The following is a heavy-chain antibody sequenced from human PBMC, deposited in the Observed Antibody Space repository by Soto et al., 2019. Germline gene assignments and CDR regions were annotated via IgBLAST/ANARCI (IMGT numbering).Heavy chain of an antibody. D-gene: IGHD6-19*01. CDR2: INNGGGT. V-gene: IGHV1-2*02. CDR3: ATSSDWSPLLDY. CDR1: QYTITNDH. J-gene: IGHJ4*02. Sequence: VSVKVACKASQYTITNDHVHWGRQAPGRRPEWMGWINNGGGTIYAQKFPGRLTTTRHTSITTAYMELSRLSSDDTAFYYCATSSDWSPLLDYSGQGTLVTVSS.